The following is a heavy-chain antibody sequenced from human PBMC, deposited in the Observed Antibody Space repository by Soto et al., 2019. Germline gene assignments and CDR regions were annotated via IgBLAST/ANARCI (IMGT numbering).Heavy chain of an antibody. CDR1: GGTFSSYA. V-gene: IGHV1-69*13. D-gene: IGHD3-22*01. CDR2: IIPIFGTA. CDR3: AFSSSAYYDSSAPHAFDI. Sequence: SVKVSCKASGGTFSSYAISWVRQAPGQGLEWMGGIIPIFGTANYAQKFQGRVTITADESTSTAYMELSSLRSEDTAVYYCAFSSSAYYDSSAPHAFDIWGQGSLVTVSS. J-gene: IGHJ3*02.